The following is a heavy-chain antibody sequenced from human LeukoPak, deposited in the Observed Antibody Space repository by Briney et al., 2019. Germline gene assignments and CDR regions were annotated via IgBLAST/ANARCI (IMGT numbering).Heavy chain of an antibody. J-gene: IGHJ4*02. Sequence: GGSLRLSCGAAGFTVSSNYMSWVRQAPGKWLEWVSVIYSDRSTYYADSVKGRFTISRDNSKNTLYLQMNSLRAEDTAVYYCARGAREGYNLRGDFDFWGQGTLVTVSS. D-gene: IGHD5-24*01. CDR1: GFTVSSNY. CDR3: ARGAREGYNLRGDFDF. CDR2: IYSDRST. V-gene: IGHV3-53*01.